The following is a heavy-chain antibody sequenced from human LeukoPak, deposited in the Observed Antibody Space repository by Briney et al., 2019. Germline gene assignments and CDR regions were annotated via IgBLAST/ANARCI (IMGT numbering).Heavy chain of an antibody. Sequence: ASVKVSCKASGYTFTTYGFNWVRQAPGRGLEWMGWISGYNGDTQYAQKLQGRVTMTTDTSTRTAYLELRSLSSDDTAVYYCARGHSESSLSFFDFWGQGTLVTVSS. CDR3: ARGHSESSLSFFDF. V-gene: IGHV1-18*01. D-gene: IGHD1-26*01. CDR1: GYTFTTYG. J-gene: IGHJ4*02. CDR2: ISGYNGDT.